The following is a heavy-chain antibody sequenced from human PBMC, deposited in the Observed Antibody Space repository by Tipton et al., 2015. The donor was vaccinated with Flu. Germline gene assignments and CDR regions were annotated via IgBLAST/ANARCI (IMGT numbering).Heavy chain of an antibody. V-gene: IGHV4-61*02. J-gene: IGHJ4*02. CDR1: GDSIRSGRHY. CDR2: VYLTGST. Sequence: TLSLTCTVSGDSIRSGRHYWSWIRQPAGKGLEWIGRVYLTGSTNYSPSLKGRGTISVDTSKNQFSLRLPSATAADTAVYYCARTRIVPWGNEDITGYFDYWSQGTLVTVSS. D-gene: IGHD3-22*01. CDR3: ARTRIVPWGNEDITGYFDY.